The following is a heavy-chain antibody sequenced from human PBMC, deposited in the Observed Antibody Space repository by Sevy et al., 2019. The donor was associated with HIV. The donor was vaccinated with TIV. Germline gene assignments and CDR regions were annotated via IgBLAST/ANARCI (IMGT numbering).Heavy chain of an antibody. D-gene: IGHD3-16*02. J-gene: IGHJ5*02. V-gene: IGHV3-11*06. CDR2: ISSSSSYT. CDR1: GLTFSDYY. Sequence: GGSLRLSCAASGLTFSDYYMSWIRQAPGKGLEWVSYISSSSSYTNYADSVKGRFTISRDNAKNSLYLQMNSLRAEDTAVYYCARDYGDYIWGSYRLNWFDPWGQGTLVTVSS. CDR3: ARDYGDYIWGSYRLNWFDP.